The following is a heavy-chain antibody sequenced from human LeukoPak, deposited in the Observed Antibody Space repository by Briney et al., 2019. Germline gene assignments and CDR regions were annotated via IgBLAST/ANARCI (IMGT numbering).Heavy chain of an antibody. J-gene: IGHJ4*02. CDR3: ATSSSSWSPFDY. V-gene: IGHV1-3*01. D-gene: IGHD6-13*01. Sequence: ASVKVSCKASGYTFTSYAMHWVRQAPGQRLEWMGWINAGNGNTKYSQKFQGRVTITRDTSASTAYMELSSLRSEDTAVYYCATSSSSWSPFDYWGQGTLVTVSS. CDR2: INAGNGNT. CDR1: GYTFTSYA.